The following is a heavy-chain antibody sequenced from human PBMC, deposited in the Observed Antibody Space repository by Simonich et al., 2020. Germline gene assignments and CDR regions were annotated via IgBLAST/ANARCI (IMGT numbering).Heavy chain of an antibody. CDR3: ARDTSYYGSGSYYFDY. Sequence: GGGLVKPGGSLRLSCAASGFTFSSYSMNWVRQAPGKGLEWVSSISSSSSYIYYADSGKGRFTISRDNAKNSLYLQMNSLRAEDTAVYYCARDTSYYGSGSYYFDYWGQGTLVTVSS. V-gene: IGHV3-21*01. CDR2: ISSSSSYI. J-gene: IGHJ4*02. CDR1: GFTFSSYS. D-gene: IGHD3-10*01.